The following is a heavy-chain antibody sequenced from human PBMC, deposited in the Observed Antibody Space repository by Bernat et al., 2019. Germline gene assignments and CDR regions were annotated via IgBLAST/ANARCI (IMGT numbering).Heavy chain of an antibody. CDR1: GGSISSGGYY. Sequence: QVQLQESGPGLVKPSQTLSLTCTVSGGSISSGGYYWSWIRQHPGKGLEWIGYIYYSGSTYYNPSLKSRVTISVDTSKNLFSLKLSSVTAANTAVYYCARSHYDYIWGSYRFELYFDYWGQGTLVTVSS. D-gene: IGHD3-16*02. V-gene: IGHV4-31*03. CDR3: ARSHYDYIWGSYRFELYFDY. J-gene: IGHJ4*02. CDR2: IYYSGST.